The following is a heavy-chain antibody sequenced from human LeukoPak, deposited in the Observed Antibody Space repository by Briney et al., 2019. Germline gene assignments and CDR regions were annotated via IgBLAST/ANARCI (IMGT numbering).Heavy chain of an antibody. J-gene: IGHJ5*02. D-gene: IGHD6-13*01. CDR2: IYYSGST. V-gene: IGHV4-39*07. Sequence: LSETLSCTCTGSGGSISSSSYYWGWIRQPPGKGRGWSGSIYYSGSTYYNPSLKSRVTISVDTSKNQFSLKLSSVTTADTAVYYCARGVAEQQLVWFDPWGQGTLVTVSS. CDR1: GGSISSSSYY. CDR3: ARGVAEQQLVWFDP.